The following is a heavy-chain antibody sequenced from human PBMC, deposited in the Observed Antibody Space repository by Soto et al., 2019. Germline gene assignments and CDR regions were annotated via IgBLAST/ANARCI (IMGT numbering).Heavy chain of an antibody. J-gene: IGHJ4*02. V-gene: IGHV4-59*08. CDR1: GGSISSYY. Sequence: SETLSLTCTVSGGSISSYYWSWIRQPPGKGLEWIGYIYYSGSTNYNPSLKSRVTISVDTSKNQFSLKLSSVTAADTAVYYRARLLTVYPDYWGQGTLVTVSS. CDR2: IYYSGST. D-gene: IGHD4-4*01. CDR3: ARLLTVYPDY.